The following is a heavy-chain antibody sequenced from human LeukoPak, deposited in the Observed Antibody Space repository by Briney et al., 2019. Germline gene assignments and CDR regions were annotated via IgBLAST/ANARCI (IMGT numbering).Heavy chain of an antibody. CDR1: GGSISSSSYY. V-gene: IGHV4-39*07. CDR2: LFHSGTI. D-gene: IGHD6-6*01. CDR3: ARATRPRGDFDY. J-gene: IGHJ4*02. Sequence: SSETLSLTCTVSGGSISSSSYYWGWIRQPPGKGLEWIGSLFHSGTIYYTPSLKSRVTTSVDTSNNRFSLKLMSVTAADTAVYYCARATRPRGDFDYWGQGTLVTVSS.